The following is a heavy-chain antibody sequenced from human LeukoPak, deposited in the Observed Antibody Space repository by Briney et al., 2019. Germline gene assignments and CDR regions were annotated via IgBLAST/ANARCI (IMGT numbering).Heavy chain of an antibody. CDR2: INHSGST. CDR3: ARHYDI. D-gene: IGHD3-9*01. Sequence: SETLSLTCAVYGGSFSGYYWSWIRQPPGKGLEWIGEINHSGSTNYNPSLKSRVTISVDTSKNQFSLKLSSVTAADAAVYYCARHYDIWGKGTTVTISS. J-gene: IGHJ6*04. CDR1: GGSFSGYY. V-gene: IGHV4-34*01.